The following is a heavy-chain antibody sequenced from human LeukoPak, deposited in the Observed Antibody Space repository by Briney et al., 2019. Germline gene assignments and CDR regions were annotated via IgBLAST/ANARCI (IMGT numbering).Heavy chain of an antibody. D-gene: IGHD3-3*01. J-gene: IGHJ4*02. CDR3: ARSGVGNFWRDLYYFDY. V-gene: IGHV4-39*07. CDR2: IYYSGST. Sequence: PSETLSLTCTVSGGSISSSSYYWGWIRQPPGKGLEWIGSIYYSGSTNYNPSLKSRVTISVDTSKNQFSLKLSSVTAADTAVYYCARSGVGNFWRDLYYFDYWGQGTLVTVSS. CDR1: GGSISSSSYY.